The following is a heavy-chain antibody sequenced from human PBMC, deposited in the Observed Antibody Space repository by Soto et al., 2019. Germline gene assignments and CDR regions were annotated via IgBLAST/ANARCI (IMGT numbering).Heavy chain of an antibody. V-gene: IGHV1-3*01. J-gene: IGHJ5*02. Sequence: ASVKVSCKASGYTFTSYAMHWVRQAPGQRLEWMGWINAGNGNTKYSQKFQGRVTITRDTSASTAYMELNSLRAEDTAVYYCAREGNNNGFDPWGQGTLVTVSS. CDR2: INAGNGNT. CDR3: AREGNNNGFDP. CDR1: GYTFTSYA.